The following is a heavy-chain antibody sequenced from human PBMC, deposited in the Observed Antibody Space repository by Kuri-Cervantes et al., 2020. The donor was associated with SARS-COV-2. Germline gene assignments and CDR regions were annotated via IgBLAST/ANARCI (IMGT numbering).Heavy chain of an antibody. CDR3: AKVNGILGSAWYGRAHFDY. J-gene: IGHJ4*02. V-gene: IGHV3-23*01. D-gene: IGHD6-19*01. Sequence: GESLKISCAASRFTFNKYDLIWVRQAPGKGLEWVSSISTSGGDTNYADSLKGRFTISRDNSKNTLYLQMNSLRAEDTAVYFCAKVNGILGSAWYGRAHFDYWGQGTLVTVSS. CDR2: ISTSGGDT. CDR1: RFTFNKYD.